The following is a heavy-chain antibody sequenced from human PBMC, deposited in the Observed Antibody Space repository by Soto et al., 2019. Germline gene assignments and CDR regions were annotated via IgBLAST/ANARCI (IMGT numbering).Heavy chain of an antibody. J-gene: IGHJ5*02. Sequence: EVQLVESGGGLVQPGGSLRLSCAASGFTFSSYWMHWVRQAPGKGLVWVSRINSDGSRTNYADSVKGRFTVSRDNAENTQYLQMNSLRAEDTAVYYCARVLTGSWNWFDPWGEGTLVIVSS. CDR1: GFTFSSYW. D-gene: IGHD6-13*01. V-gene: IGHV3-74*01. CDR3: ARVLTGSWNWFDP. CDR2: INSDGSRT.